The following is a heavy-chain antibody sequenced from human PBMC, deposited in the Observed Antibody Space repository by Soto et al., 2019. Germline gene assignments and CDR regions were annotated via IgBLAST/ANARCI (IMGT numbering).Heavy chain of an antibody. J-gene: IGHJ4*02. CDR1: GHTFTGHH. D-gene: IGHD7-27*01. CDR3: ALEPSGTGGFDY. Sequence: QVQQVQSGAEVKKPGASVKVSCKASGHTFTGHHMHWVRQAPGQGLEWMGYIDLDSDNRKHAQRFQGRVTATRDTSITTAYMELRGLRADDKDLYDCALEPSGTGGFDYWGQGTLVTVSS. CDR2: IDLDSDNR. V-gene: IGHV1-2*02.